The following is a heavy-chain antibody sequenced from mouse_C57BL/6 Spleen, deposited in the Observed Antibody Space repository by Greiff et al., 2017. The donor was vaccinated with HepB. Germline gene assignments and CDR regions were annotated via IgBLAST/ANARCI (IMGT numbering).Heavy chain of an antibody. V-gene: IGHV1-81*01. J-gene: IGHJ2*01. CDR1: GYTFTSYG. CDR3: ARRADPGTYYFDY. Sequence: QVQLQQSGAELARPGASVKLSCKASGYTFTSYGISWVKQRTGQGLEWIGEIYPRSGNTYYNEKFKGKATLTADKSSSTAYMELRSLTSEESAGYFCARRADPGTYYFDYWGQGTTLTVSS. D-gene: IGHD4-1*01. CDR2: IYPRSGNT.